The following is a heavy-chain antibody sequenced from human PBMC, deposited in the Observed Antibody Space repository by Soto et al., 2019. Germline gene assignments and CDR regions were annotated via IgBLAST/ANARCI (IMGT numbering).Heavy chain of an antibody. V-gene: IGHV3-33*01. CDR1: GFTFSSYG. CDR3: ARGSGSYPGYFDY. Sequence: QVQLVESGGGVVQPGRSLRLSCAASGFTFSSYGMHWVRQAPGKGREWVAVIWYDGSNKYYADSVKGRFTISRDNSKNTLYLQMNSLRAEDTAVYYCARGSGSYPGYFDYWGQGTLVTVSS. CDR2: IWYDGSNK. D-gene: IGHD1-26*01. J-gene: IGHJ4*02.